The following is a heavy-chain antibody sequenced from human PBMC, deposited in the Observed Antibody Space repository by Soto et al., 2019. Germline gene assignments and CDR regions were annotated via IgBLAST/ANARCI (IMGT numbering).Heavy chain of an antibody. CDR2: VNPGGYST. CDR3: AKDLRAGSGYDFDY. J-gene: IGHJ4*02. V-gene: IGHV3-23*01. Sequence: EVQLLQSGGGLVQPGGSLRLSCAASGFTFTSYSMTWVRQTPGKGLEWVAAVNPGGYSTYYADSVKGRFTISRDNSTKTLYLQMNSLRAEDTAVYYCAKDLRAGSGYDFDYRDQGTLVTVPS. CDR1: GFTFTSYS. D-gene: IGHD5-12*01.